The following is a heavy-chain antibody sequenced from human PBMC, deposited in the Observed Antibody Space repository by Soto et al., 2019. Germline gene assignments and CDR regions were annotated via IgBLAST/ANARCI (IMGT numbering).Heavy chain of an antibody. D-gene: IGHD3-16*02. CDR3: ARSDPYGLRLGELSPFDS. V-gene: IGHV1-3*01. CDR2: INAGNGNT. CDR1: GYTFTSYA. J-gene: IGHJ4*02. Sequence: ASVKVSCKASGYTFTSYAMHWVRQAPGQRLEWMGWINAGNGNTKYSQKFQGRVTITRDTSASTAYMELSSLRSEDTAVYYCARSDPYGLRLGELSPFDSWRQGTLVTVSS.